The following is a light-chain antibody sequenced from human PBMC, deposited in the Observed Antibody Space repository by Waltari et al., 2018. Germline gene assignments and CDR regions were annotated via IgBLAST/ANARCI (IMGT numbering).Light chain of an antibody. CDR2: YDS. Sequence: SYVLTQPPSVSVAPGETARIPCGGANIGSYRVHWYQQKPRQAPVLVIFYDSDRPSGIPARFSGSNSGNTATLTITSVEAGDEARYYCQVWHPDIDPGVFGTGTEVTVL. J-gene: IGLJ1*01. V-gene: IGLV3-21*04. CDR3: QVWHPDIDPGV. CDR1: NIGSYR.